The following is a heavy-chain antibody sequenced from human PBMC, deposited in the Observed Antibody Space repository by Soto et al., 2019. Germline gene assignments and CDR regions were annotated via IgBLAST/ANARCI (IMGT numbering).Heavy chain of an antibody. Sequence: GGSLRLSCAASGFTLSSYAMHWVRQAPGKGLEWVAVISYDGSNKYYADSVKGRFTISRDNSKNTLYLQMNSLRAEDTAVYYCARDRIYSSSWYDYWGQGTLVTVSS. D-gene: IGHD6-13*01. J-gene: IGHJ4*02. CDR2: ISYDGSNK. CDR1: GFTLSSYA. V-gene: IGHV3-30-3*01. CDR3: ARDRIYSSSWYDY.